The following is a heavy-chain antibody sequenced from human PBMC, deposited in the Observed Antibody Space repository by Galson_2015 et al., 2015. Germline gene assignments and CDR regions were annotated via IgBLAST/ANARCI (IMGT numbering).Heavy chain of an antibody. J-gene: IGHJ4*02. CDR3: ARAADMITFGGVIARPFDY. CDR1: GFTFSSYS. D-gene: IGHD3-16*02. V-gene: IGHV3-11*01. CDR2: ISSSGSTI. Sequence: SLRLSCAASGFTFSSYSMSWIRQAPGKGLEWVSYISSSGSTIYYADSVKGRFTISRDNAKNSLYLQMNSLRAEDTAVYYCARAADMITFGGVIARPFDYWGQGTLVTVSS.